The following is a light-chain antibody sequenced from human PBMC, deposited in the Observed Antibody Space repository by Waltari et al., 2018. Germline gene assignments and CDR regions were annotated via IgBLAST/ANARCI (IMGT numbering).Light chain of an antibody. J-gene: IGLJ2*01. V-gene: IGLV2-23*01. CDR1: SSDIGNYNFF. Sequence: QSALTQPASVSGSPGQSLTISCTGTSSDIGNYNFFVSWYQHRPGEAPKLIIYEGNVRPSGVSDRFAGSKSGNAASLTISGLQAEDEAHYYCCSYGVRVFFGGGTKLTVL. CDR2: EGN. CDR3: CSYGVRVF.